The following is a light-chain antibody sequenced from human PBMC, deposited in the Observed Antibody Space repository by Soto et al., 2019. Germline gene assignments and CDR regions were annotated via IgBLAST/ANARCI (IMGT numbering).Light chain of an antibody. V-gene: IGKV1-5*01. CDR1: QIISSW. CDR3: QQYNSYSPWT. Sequence: DIQMTQSPSTLSASVGDRVTITCRASQIISSWLAWYQQKPGKAPKILIYDASSLESGVPSRFSGSGSGTDFTLTISSLQPDDFATYYCQQYNSYSPWTFGQGTKVEIK. CDR2: DAS. J-gene: IGKJ1*01.